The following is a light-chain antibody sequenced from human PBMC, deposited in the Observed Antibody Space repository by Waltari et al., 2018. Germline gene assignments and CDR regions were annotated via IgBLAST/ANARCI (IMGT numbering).Light chain of an antibody. CDR3: ATWDDSLKGIV. J-gene: IGLJ2*01. Sequence: QSVLTQPPSASGTPGQRVTISCFGGSSNIGGNPVNWYQQFPGTAPNILMFGNDQRPSGAPDRFPGSKSLSSASLAIGGLQSEDEADYYCATWDDSLKGIVFGGGTRLTVL. V-gene: IGLV1-44*01. CDR2: GND. CDR1: SSNIGGNP.